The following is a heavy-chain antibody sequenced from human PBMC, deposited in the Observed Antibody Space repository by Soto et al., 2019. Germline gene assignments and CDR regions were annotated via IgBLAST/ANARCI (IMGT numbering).Heavy chain of an antibody. CDR2: IDPSDSYT. V-gene: IGHV5-10-1*01. CDR1: GYIYTSYW. J-gene: IGHJ3*02. D-gene: IGHD2-2*02. CDR3: AREYRTRTSCHTRAFDI. Sequence: GESLKISCNGSGYIYTSYWISWVRQMPGKGLEWMGRIDPSDSYTDYNPSFQGHVTISADKSINTAYLQWSSLKASDTAMYYCAREYRTRTSCHTRAFDIWGQGTMVTVSS.